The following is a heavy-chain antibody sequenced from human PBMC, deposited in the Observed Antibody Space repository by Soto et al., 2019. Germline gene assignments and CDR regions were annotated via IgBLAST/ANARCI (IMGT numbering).Heavy chain of an antibody. CDR3: ARGLYDFWSGYYGNWFDP. CDR2: IYYSGST. D-gene: IGHD3-3*01. Sequence: ETLSLTWTVAGGCISSYYWSWIRQPPGKGLEWIGYIYYSGSTNYNHSLKSRVTISVDTSKNQFSLKLSSVTAADTAVYYCARGLYDFWSGYYGNWFDPWGQGTLVTVSS. V-gene: IGHV4-59*01. CDR1: GGCISSYY. J-gene: IGHJ5*02.